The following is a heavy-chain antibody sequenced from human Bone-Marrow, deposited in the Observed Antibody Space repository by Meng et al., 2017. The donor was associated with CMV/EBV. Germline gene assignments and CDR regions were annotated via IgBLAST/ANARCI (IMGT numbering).Heavy chain of an antibody. J-gene: IGHJ4*02. V-gene: IGHV1-8*01. Sequence: ASVKVSCKASGYTFTSYDINWVRQATGQGLEWMGWMNPNSGSTGYAQKFQGRVTITRNTSISTAYMELSSLRSADTAVYYCARVWAAYYYFDHWGQGTKVTVSS. D-gene: IGHD6-25*01. CDR2: MNPNSGST. CDR1: GYTFTSYD. CDR3: ARVWAAYYYFDH.